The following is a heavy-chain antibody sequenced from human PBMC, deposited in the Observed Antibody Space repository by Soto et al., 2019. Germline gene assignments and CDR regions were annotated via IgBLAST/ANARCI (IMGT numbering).Heavy chain of an antibody. CDR1: GYTFTSYY. V-gene: IGHV1-46*01. CDR3: ARPPSPGCINAVCYPLDY. CDR2: INPSGGST. Sequence: QVQRVQSGAEVKKPGASVKISCKASGYTFTSYYMHWVRQAPGQGLEWMGIINPSGGSTNYAQKLQGRVAMTRDTSTSTGYMELNSLRSEDTAVYYCARPPSPGCINAVCYPLDYWGQGTLVTVSS. D-gene: IGHD2-8*01. J-gene: IGHJ4*02.